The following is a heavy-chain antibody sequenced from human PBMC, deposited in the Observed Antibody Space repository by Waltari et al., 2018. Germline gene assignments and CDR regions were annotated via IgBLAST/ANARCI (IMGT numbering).Heavy chain of an antibody. Sequence: QVQLQESGPGLVKPSETLSLTCAVSGYSISSGYYWGWIRQPPGKGLEWIGSIYHSGSTYYNPSLKSRVTISVDTSKNQCSLKLSSVTAADTAVYYCARVAVARPPNWFDPWGQGTLVTVSS. CDR2: IYHSGST. J-gene: IGHJ5*02. D-gene: IGHD6-19*01. CDR3: ARVAVARPPNWFDP. CDR1: GYSISSGYY. V-gene: IGHV4-38-2*01.